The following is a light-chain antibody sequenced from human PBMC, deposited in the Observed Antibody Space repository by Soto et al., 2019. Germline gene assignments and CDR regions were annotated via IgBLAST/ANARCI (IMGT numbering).Light chain of an antibody. V-gene: IGKV3-20*01. CDR1: QSVSSSY. CDR2: GAS. Sequence: IVLPQSPGTLSLSPGERATLSCRASQSVSSSYLAWYQQKPGQAPRLLIYGASSRATGIPDRFSGSGSGTDFTLTISRLEPEDFAVYYCQQYGSSPLFGQGTKVDIK. J-gene: IGKJ1*01. CDR3: QQYGSSPL.